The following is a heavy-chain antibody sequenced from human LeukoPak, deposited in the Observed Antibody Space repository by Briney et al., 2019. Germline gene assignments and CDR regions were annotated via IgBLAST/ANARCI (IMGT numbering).Heavy chain of an antibody. V-gene: IGHV1-2*02. CDR2: INPNSGGT. CDR1: GYTFTGYY. CDR3: ARGVDGTVPEDY. D-gene: IGHD6-19*01. Sequence: ASVKVSCKASGYTFTGYYMHWVRQAPGQGLEWMGWINPNSGGTNYQGRVTMTRDTSISTAYMELSRLRSDDTAVYYCARGVDGTVPEDYWGQGTLVTVSS. J-gene: IGHJ4*02.